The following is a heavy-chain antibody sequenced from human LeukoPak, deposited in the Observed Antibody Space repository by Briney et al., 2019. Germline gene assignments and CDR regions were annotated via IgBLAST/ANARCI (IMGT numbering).Heavy chain of an antibody. D-gene: IGHD6-19*01. CDR1: GFTFSDSD. Sequence: PGGSLRLSCAASGFTFSDSDIHWVRQACGKGLEWVGRITTKRSNYATAYTASVKGRFTISRHDSENTAYLQMNSLKTEDTALYYCTTYRSGHYWGQGTLVTVSS. CDR3: TTYRSGHY. J-gene: IGHJ4*02. V-gene: IGHV3-73*01. CDR2: ITTKRSNYAT.